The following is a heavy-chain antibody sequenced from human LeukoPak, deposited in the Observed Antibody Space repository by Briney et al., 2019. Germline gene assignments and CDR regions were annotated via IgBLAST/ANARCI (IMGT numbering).Heavy chain of an antibody. CDR3: AKDYGGCSSTSCYRFDY. Sequence: SVKVSCKASGGTFSSYAISWVRQAPGQGLEWMGGIIPIFGTANYAQKFQGRVTITADESTSTAYMELSSLRSEDAAVYYCAKDYGGCSSTSCYRFDYWGQGTLVTVSS. D-gene: IGHD2-2*01. CDR1: GGTFSSYA. J-gene: IGHJ4*02. CDR2: IIPIFGTA. V-gene: IGHV1-69*01.